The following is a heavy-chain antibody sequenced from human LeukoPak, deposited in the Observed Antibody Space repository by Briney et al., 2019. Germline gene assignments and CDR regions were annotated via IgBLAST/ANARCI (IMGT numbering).Heavy chain of an antibody. CDR3: AGEFCSGGSCRRGFDF. CDR1: GYTFTGYY. Sequence: ASVKVSCKASGYTFTGYYMHWVRQAPGQGLEYVGWINPNTGDTKPAQNFQGRVTLTRDTSISTAYMELSSLRSDDSALYYCAGEFCSGGSCRRGFDFWGQGTPVTVSS. J-gene: IGHJ4*02. V-gene: IGHV1-2*02. D-gene: IGHD2-15*01. CDR2: INPNTGDT.